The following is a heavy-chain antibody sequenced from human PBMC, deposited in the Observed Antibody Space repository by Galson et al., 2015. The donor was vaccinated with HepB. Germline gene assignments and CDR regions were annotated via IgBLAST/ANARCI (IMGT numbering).Heavy chain of an antibody. Sequence: SLRLSCAASGFTFSSYGMHWVRQAPGKGLEWVAVIWYDGSNKYYADSVKGRFTISRDNSKNTLYLQMNSLRAEDTAVYYRARGYCTNGVCYYFDYWGQGTLVTVSS. V-gene: IGHV3-33*01. CDR1: GFTFSSYG. CDR2: IWYDGSNK. CDR3: ARGYCTNGVCYYFDY. J-gene: IGHJ4*02. D-gene: IGHD2-8*01.